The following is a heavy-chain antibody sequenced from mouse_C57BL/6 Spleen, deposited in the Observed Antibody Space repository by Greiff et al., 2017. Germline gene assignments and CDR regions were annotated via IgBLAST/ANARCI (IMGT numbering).Heavy chain of an antibody. CDR3: ARRGDLSYDGYYGAMDY. J-gene: IGHJ4*01. V-gene: IGHV1-64*01. CDR1: GYTFTSYW. D-gene: IGHD2-3*01. Sequence: VQLQQPGAELVKPGASVKLSCKASGYTFTSYWMHWVKQRPGQGLEWIGMIHPNSGSTNYNEKFKSKATLTVDKSSSTAYMQLSSLTSEDSAVYYCARRGDLSYDGYYGAMDYWGKGTSVTVSS. CDR2: IHPNSGST.